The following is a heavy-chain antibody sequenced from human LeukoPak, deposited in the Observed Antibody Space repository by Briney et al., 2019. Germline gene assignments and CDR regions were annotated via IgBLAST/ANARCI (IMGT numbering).Heavy chain of an antibody. CDR2: IWYDGSQR. D-gene: IGHD1-14*01. CDR3: ATSSPRNYFDH. Sequence: GGSLRLSCAASGFTFSSYAMHWVRQSPGRGLEWVAVIWYDGSQRYYADSVKGRFTISRDDSQNTIYLQMDSLRAEDTAVYYCATSSPRNYFDHWGQGTLVTVSS. V-gene: IGHV3-30*04. J-gene: IGHJ4*02. CDR1: GFTFSSYA.